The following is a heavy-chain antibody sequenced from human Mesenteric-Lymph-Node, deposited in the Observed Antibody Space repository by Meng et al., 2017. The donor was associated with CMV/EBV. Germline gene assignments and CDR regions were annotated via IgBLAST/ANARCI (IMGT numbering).Heavy chain of an antibody. Sequence: GESLKISCAASGFTFSSYWMHWVRQAPGKGLVWVSRINSDGSSTSYADSVKGRFTISRDNARNSLYLQMDSLRAEDTAVYYCARDGRYCVSYDCRGAGFDVWGPGTMVTVSS. V-gene: IGHV3-74*01. D-gene: IGHD2-15*01. CDR3: ARDGRYCVSYDCRGAGFDV. CDR2: INSDGSST. CDR1: GFTFSSYW. J-gene: IGHJ3*01.